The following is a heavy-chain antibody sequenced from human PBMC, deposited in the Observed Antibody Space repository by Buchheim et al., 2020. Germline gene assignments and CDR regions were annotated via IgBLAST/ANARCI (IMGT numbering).Heavy chain of an antibody. D-gene: IGHD2-15*01. CDR3: ARDRGCSGGSCYFLDY. CDR2: IYYSGST. CDR1: GGSISSYY. Sequence: QVQLQESGPGLVKPSETLSLTCTVSGGSISSYYWSWIRQPPGKGLEWIGYIYYSGSTNYNPSLKSRVTISVDTSKNQFSLQLSSVTAADTAVYYCARDRGCSGGSCYFLDYWGQGTL. J-gene: IGHJ4*02. V-gene: IGHV4-59*01.